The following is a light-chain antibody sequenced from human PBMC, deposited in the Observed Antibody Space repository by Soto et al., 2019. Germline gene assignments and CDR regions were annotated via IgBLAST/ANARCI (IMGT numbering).Light chain of an antibody. CDR2: GAS. CDR1: QSVSSSY. V-gene: IGKV3-20*01. CDR3: QQYCSPPFT. J-gene: IGKJ3*01. Sequence: EIVWTQSPGTLPLSPGERATLSCRASQSVSSSYLAWYQQKPVQAPRLLRYGASSRATGIPDRFSGSGFGTGFTLTIRRLEHEDCALYYYQQYCSPPFTFGLGTKVHIK.